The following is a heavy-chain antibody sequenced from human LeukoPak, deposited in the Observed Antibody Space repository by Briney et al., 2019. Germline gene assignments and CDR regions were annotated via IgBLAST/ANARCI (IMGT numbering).Heavy chain of an antibody. CDR1: GFTFGDYA. Sequence: GGSLRLSCTASGFTFGDYAMSWIRQAPGKGLEWVGFIRSKAYGETADYAASVKGRFTISRDDSKAIAYLQMNSLKTEDTAVYHCTRDRGAYNLYDYWGQGTLVTASS. CDR3: TRDRGAYNLYDY. J-gene: IGHJ4*02. V-gene: IGHV3-49*03. D-gene: IGHD1-1*01. CDR2: IRSKAYGETA.